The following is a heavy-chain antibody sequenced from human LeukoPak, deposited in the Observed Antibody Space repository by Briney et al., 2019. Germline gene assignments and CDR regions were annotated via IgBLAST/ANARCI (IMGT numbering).Heavy chain of an antibody. D-gene: IGHD1-26*01. CDR2: MNQDGSEK. Sequence: GGSLRLSCAASGFTFSNYWMSWVRQAPGKGLEWVASMNQDGSEKYYVDSVKGRFTISRDNAKNSLYLQMNNLRAEDTAVFYCARGGELLRPADYWGQGTLVTVSS. J-gene: IGHJ4*02. CDR1: GFTFSNYW. V-gene: IGHV3-7*01. CDR3: ARGGELLRPADY.